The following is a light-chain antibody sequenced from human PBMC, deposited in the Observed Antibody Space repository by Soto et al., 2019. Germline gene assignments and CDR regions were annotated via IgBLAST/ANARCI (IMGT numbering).Light chain of an antibody. CDR3: QQYGSSPRT. CDR2: GAS. Sequence: ESVLTQSPGTLSLSPGERATLSCRASPSVSSSYLAWYQQKPGQAPRLLIYGASSRATGIPDMFSGSGSGTDFTLTISRMEPEDFVVYYFQQYGSSPRTFGQETKVESK. J-gene: IGKJ1*01. V-gene: IGKV3-20*01. CDR1: PSVSSSY.